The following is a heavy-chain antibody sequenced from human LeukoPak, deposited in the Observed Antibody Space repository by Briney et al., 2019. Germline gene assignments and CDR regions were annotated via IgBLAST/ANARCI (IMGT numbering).Heavy chain of an antibody. CDR3: ATHTPSIQLRYFDWLCMDV. D-gene: IGHD3-9*01. Sequence: ASVKVSCKVSGYTLTELSMHWVRQAPGKGLEWMGGFDPEDGETIYAQKFQGRVTMTEDTSTDTAYMELSSLRSEDTAVYYCATHTPSIQLRYFDWLCMDVWGQGTTVTVSS. CDR2: FDPEDGET. CDR1: GYTLTELS. J-gene: IGHJ6*02. V-gene: IGHV1-24*01.